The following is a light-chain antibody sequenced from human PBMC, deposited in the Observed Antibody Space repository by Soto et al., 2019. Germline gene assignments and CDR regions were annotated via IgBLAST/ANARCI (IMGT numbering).Light chain of an antibody. CDR1: SGHSSYA. Sequence: QLVLTQSPSASASLGASVKLTCTLSSGHSSYAIAWHQQQQEKGPRYLMNLNSDGSHSKGDGIPDRFSGSSSGAERYFTISSLQSEDETDYYCQTWGTGIQVFGGGTKLTVL. J-gene: IGLJ3*02. CDR2: LNSDGSH. CDR3: QTWGTGIQV. V-gene: IGLV4-69*01.